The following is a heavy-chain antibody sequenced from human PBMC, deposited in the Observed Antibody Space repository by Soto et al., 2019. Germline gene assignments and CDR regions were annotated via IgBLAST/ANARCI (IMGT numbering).Heavy chain of an antibody. CDR3: ARRKYSSGIFYVGTHFDY. J-gene: IGHJ4*02. CDR1: GGSFSGYY. Sequence: PSETLSLTCAVYGGSFSGYYRTWIRQPPGKGLEWIGEINHTGGTNYNPSLKSRVTISVDPSKNQFSLKLSSVTAADTALYYCARRKYSSGIFYVGTHFDYWGQGTLVTVSS. V-gene: IGHV4-34*01. CDR2: INHTGGT. D-gene: IGHD1-26*01.